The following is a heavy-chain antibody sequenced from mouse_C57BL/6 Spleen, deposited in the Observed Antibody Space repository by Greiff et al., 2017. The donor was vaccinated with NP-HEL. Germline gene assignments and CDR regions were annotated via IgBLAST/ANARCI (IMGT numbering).Heavy chain of an antibody. CDR2: INPSNGGT. CDR1: GYSFTGYY. CDR3: ARYGSKFPIFDY. Sequence: VQLQQSGPELVKPGASVKISCKASGYSFTGYYMNWVKQSPEQSLEWIGEINPSNGGTTYNQKFKAKATLTVDKSSSTAYMQLKSLTSEDSAVYYCARYGSKFPIFDYWGQGTPLTVSS. V-gene: IGHV1-42*01. J-gene: IGHJ2*01. D-gene: IGHD1-1*01.